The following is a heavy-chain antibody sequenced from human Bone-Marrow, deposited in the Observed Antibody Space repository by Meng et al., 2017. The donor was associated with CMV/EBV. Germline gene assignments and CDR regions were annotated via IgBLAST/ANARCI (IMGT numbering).Heavy chain of an antibody. CDR1: GGSISSYY. V-gene: IGHV4-59*12. CDR3: ARRGRGVVPAAIGGYYFDY. J-gene: IGHJ4*02. CDR2: IYFSGST. D-gene: IGHD2-2*01. Sequence: SETLSLTCTVSGGSISSYYWSWIRQPPGKGLEWIGYIYFSGSTYYNPSLKSRVTISVDKSKNQFSLKLSSVTAADTAVYYCARRGRGVVPAAIGGYYFDYWGQGTLVTVSS.